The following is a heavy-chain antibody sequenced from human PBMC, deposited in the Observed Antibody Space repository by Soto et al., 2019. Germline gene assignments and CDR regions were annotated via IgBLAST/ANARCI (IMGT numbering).Heavy chain of an antibody. J-gene: IGHJ4*02. CDR1: GFTFSSYS. CDR3: TSLSYDSSRY. CDR2: IKSKTDGGTT. V-gene: IGHV3-15*07. Sequence: GGSLRLSCAASGFTFSSYSMNWVRQAPGKGLEWVGRIKSKTDGGTTDYAAPVKGRFTISRDDSKNTLYLQMNSLKTEDTAVYYCTSLSYDSSRYWGQGTLVTVSS. D-gene: IGHD3-22*01.